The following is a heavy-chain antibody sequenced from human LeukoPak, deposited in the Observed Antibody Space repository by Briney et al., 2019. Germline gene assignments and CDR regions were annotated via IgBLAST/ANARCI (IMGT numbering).Heavy chain of an antibody. CDR3: ATRRWLQLFHEYYFDY. CDR2: ISSSSSTI. Sequence: PGGSLRLSCAASGFTFSSYRMNWVRQAPGKGLEWVSYISSSSSTIYYADSVKGRFTISRDNAKNSLYLQMNSLRAEDTAVYYCATRRWLQLFHEYYFDYWGQGTLVTVSS. V-gene: IGHV3-48*01. D-gene: IGHD5-24*01. J-gene: IGHJ4*02. CDR1: GFTFSSYR.